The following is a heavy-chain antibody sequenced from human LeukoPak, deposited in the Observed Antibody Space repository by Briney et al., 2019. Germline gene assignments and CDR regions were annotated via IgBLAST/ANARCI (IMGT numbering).Heavy chain of an antibody. V-gene: IGHV3-23*01. CDR3: AKDPPFQWELGNRPPFDY. CDR1: GFTFGSYE. J-gene: IGHJ4*02. Sequence: PGGSLRLSCAASGFTFGSYEMNWVRQAPGKGLEFIAYISSSGGSTYYADSVKGRFTISRDNSKNTLYLQMNSLRAEDTAVYYCAKDPPFQWELGNRPPFDYWGQGTLVTVSS. D-gene: IGHD1-26*01. CDR2: ISSSGGST.